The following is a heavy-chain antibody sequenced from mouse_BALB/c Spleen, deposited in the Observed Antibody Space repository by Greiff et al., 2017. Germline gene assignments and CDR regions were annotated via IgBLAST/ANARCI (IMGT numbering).Heavy chain of an antibody. J-gene: IGHJ4*01. Sequence: DVMLVESGGGLVQPGGSRKLSCAASGFTFSGFGMHWVRQAPEKGLEWVAYISSGSSTIYYADTVKGRFTISRDNPKNTLFLQMTSLRSEDTAMYYCARDPYYAMDYWGQGTSVTVSS. CDR3: ARDPYYAMDY. CDR2: ISSGSSTI. CDR1: GFTFSGFG. V-gene: IGHV5-17*02.